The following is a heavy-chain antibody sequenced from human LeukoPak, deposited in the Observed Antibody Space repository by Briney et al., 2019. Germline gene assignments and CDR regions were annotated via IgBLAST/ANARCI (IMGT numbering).Heavy chain of an antibody. Sequence: HPGGSLRLSCAASGFTFSSYGMHWVRQAPGKGLEWVAVIWYDGSNKYYADSVKGRFTISRDNSKNTLYLQMNSLRAEDTVVYYCARAPEDDILTPRFDYWGQGTLVTVSS. J-gene: IGHJ4*02. CDR1: GFTFSSYG. V-gene: IGHV3-33*01. CDR3: ARAPEDDILTPRFDY. D-gene: IGHD3-9*01. CDR2: IWYDGSNK.